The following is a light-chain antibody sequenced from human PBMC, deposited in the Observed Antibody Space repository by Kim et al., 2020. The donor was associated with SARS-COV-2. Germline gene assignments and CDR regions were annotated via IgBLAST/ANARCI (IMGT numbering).Light chain of an antibody. V-gene: IGKV1-39*01. Sequence: ASIGDRVTITCRASQSISRHFNWYQKRPGEAPKLLIYGASNLQSGVPSRFSGSGSGTDFALTISSLQPEDFATYYCQQSYSSPPTFGQGTKVDIK. J-gene: IGKJ1*01. CDR3: QQSYSSPPT. CDR1: QSISRH. CDR2: GAS.